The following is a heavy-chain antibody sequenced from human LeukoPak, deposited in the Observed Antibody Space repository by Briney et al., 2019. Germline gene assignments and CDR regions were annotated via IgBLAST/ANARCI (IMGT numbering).Heavy chain of an antibody. CDR2: IYHSGST. V-gene: IGHV4-38-2*02. J-gene: IGHJ5*02. Sequence: SETLSLTCTVSGYSISSGYYWGWIRQPPGKGLEWIGSIYHSGSTYYNPSLKSRVTISVDTSKNQFSLKLSSVTAADTAVYYCARGITMVRGWFDPWGQGTLVTVSS. D-gene: IGHD3-10*01. CDR3: ARGITMVRGWFDP. CDR1: GYSISSGYY.